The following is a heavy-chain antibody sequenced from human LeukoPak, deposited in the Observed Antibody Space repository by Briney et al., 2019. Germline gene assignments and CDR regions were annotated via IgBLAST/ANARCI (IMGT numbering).Heavy chain of an antibody. Sequence: PGGSLRLSCAASGFTFNSSAMNWVRQAPGKGLEWVSAISGSGGSTYYADSVKGRFTISRDNSKNTLYLQMNSLRAEDTAVYYCAKDAPISILTGYYLFDYWGQGTLVTVSS. CDR1: GFTFNSSA. J-gene: IGHJ4*02. CDR3: AKDAPISILTGYYLFDY. D-gene: IGHD3-9*01. CDR2: ISGSGGST. V-gene: IGHV3-23*01.